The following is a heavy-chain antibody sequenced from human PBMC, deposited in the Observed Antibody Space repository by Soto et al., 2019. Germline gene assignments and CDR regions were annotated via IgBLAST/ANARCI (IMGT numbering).Heavy chain of an antibody. J-gene: IGHJ4*02. Sequence: SETLALTGAVSGCSISNSFCPWIRQPAGKGLEWIGRIDNSGSTNYNPSLKSRITMSADTSRNQFSLKLNSVAAADTAVYYCARGVSYRWVYWGQGTLVTVSS. CDR2: IDNSGST. CDR1: GCSISNSF. V-gene: IGHV4-4*07. D-gene: IGHD3-16*02. CDR3: ARGVSYRWVY.